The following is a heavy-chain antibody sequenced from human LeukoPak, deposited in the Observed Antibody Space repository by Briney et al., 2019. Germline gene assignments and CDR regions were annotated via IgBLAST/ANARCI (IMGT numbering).Heavy chain of an antibody. J-gene: IGHJ4*02. CDR1: GFTFDDYG. CDR3: GRDYYDSSGYYYPPPDY. D-gene: IGHD3-22*01. V-gene: IGHV3-20*04. CDR2: INWNGGST. Sequence: GALRLSCAASGFTFDDYGLSWVRQAPGKGLEWVSGINWNGGSTGYADSVKGRFTISRDNAKNSLNLQMNRLSAEDTALYYCGRDYYDSSGYYYPPPDYWGQGTLVTVSS.